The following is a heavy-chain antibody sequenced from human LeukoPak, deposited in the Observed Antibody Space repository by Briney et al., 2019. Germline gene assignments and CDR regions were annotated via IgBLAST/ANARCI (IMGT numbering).Heavy chain of an antibody. J-gene: IGHJ6*03. Sequence: SETLSLTCTVSGGSISSSNYYWGWIRQPPGKGLEWIGSIYYSGSTYYNPSLQSRVTISVDTSKNQFSLKLNSVTAVDTAVYFCARQLGYSYGGDYYYYMDVWGKGTTVTVSS. V-gene: IGHV4-39*01. CDR2: IYYSGST. CDR3: ARQLGYSYGGDYYYYMDV. CDR1: GGSISSSNYY. D-gene: IGHD5-18*01.